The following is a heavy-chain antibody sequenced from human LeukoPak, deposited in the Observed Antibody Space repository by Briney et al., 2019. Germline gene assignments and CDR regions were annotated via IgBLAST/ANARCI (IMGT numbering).Heavy chain of an antibody. J-gene: IGHJ4*02. Sequence: PSETLSLTCAVYGGSFSDYYWSWIRQPPGKGLEWIGEINHSGSTNYNPSLKSRVTISIDTSKNQFSLKLSSVTAADTAVYYCARVLRPFKIFGVVIKSIDYFDYWGQGTLVTVSS. CDR3: ARVLRPFKIFGVVIKSIDYFDY. CDR1: GGSFSDYY. V-gene: IGHV4-34*01. CDR2: INHSGST. D-gene: IGHD3-3*01.